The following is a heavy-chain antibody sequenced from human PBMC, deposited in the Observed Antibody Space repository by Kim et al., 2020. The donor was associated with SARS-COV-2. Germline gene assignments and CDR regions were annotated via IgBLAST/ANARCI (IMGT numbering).Heavy chain of an antibody. CDR1: GFTFDDYA. V-gene: IGHV3-9*01. J-gene: IGHJ4*02. Sequence: GGSLRLSCAASGFTFDDYAMHWVRQAPGKGLEWVSGISWNSGSIGYADSVKGRFTISRDNAKNSLYLQMNSLRAEDTALYYCAKENSGSYLGVFRGEAGGLDYWGQGTLVTVSS. CDR2: ISWNSGSI. D-gene: IGHD1-26*01. CDR3: AKENSGSYLGVFRGEAGGLDY.